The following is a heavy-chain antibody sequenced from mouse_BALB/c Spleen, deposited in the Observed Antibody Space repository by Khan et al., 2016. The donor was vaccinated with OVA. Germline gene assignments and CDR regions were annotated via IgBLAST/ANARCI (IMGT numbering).Heavy chain of an antibody. J-gene: IGHJ4*01. CDR2: INTYTGEP. CDR3: ARPPYFSFTLDY. V-gene: IGHV9-3-1*01. CDR1: GYSFTNYG. Sequence: QIQLVQSGPELKKPGETVKISCKASGYSFTNYGMNWVKQSPGKALKWMGWINTYTGEPTYADEFKGRFAFSLETSTNTSFLQINILTNEDTATYSCARPPYFSFTLDYWGQGTSVTVSS. D-gene: IGHD2-10*01.